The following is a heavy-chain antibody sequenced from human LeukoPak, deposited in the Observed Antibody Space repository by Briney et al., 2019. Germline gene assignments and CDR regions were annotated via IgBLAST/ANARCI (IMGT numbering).Heavy chain of an antibody. CDR2: ISGSGGST. CDR1: GFTFSSYW. V-gene: IGHV3-23*01. CDR3: AKNPHYDFWSGYSVVDY. D-gene: IGHD3-3*01. Sequence: GGSLRLSCAASGFTFSSYWMSWVRQAPGKGLEWVSAISGSGGSTYYADSVKGRFTISRDNSKNTLYLQMNSLRAEDTAVYYCAKNPHYDFWSGYSVVDYWGQGTLVTVSS. J-gene: IGHJ4*02.